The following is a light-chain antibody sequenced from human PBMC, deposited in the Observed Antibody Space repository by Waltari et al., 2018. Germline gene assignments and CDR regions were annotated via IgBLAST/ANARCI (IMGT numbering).Light chain of an antibody. J-gene: IGKJ2*01. V-gene: IGKV3-15*01. CDR1: QSIKSH. CDR3: QQYNNWPLYT. CDR2: GAS. Sequence: ETVMTQSPAILSVSPGESATLSCRASQSIKSHLAWYQQKPGQAPRLLIYGASTRAAGIPARFSGGGSGTEFILTISSLQSEDFATYYCQQYNNWPLYTFGQGTKLEI.